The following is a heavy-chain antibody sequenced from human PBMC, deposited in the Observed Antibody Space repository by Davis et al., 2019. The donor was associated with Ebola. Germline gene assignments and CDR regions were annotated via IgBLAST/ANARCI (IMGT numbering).Heavy chain of an antibody. Sequence: SETLSLTCTVSGGSISSGDYYWSWIRQPPGKGLEWIGYIYYSGSTYYNPSLKSRVTISVDTSKNQFSLKLSSVTAADTAVYYCAREGIQYYYDSSGYYLTGNWFDPWGQGTLVTVSS. J-gene: IGHJ5*02. V-gene: IGHV4-30-4*01. CDR1: GGSISSGDYY. CDR3: AREGIQYYYDSSGYYLTGNWFDP. D-gene: IGHD3-22*01. CDR2: IYYSGST.